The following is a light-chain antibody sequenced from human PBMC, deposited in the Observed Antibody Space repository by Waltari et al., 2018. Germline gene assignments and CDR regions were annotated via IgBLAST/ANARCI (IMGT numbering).Light chain of an antibody. J-gene: IGKJ2*03. V-gene: IGKV1-39*01. CDR3: QQSYSTPYS. CDR1: QSISNF. CDR2: AAS. Sequence: DIQMTQSPSSLSASVGDRVTLICRASQSISNFLNWYQQKPGKAPNLLIYAASSLQSGVPSRVSGSGSGTDFTLTISSLQPEDFATYYCQQSYSTPYSFGQGTKLEIK.